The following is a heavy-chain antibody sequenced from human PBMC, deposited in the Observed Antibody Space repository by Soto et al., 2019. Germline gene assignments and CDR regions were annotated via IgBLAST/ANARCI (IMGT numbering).Heavy chain of an antibody. CDR2: IYYSGST. J-gene: IGHJ5*02. CDR1: GDSVDNLY. CDR3: ARLLWSHSNWFDP. D-gene: IGHD3-10*01. V-gene: IGHV4-59*08. Sequence: PSETLSLTCTVSGDSVDNLYWSWIRQPPGKGLEWIGYIYYSGSTNYNPSLKSRVTISVDTSKNQFSLRLSSVTAADTAVYYCARLLWSHSNWFDPGAREPWSPSP.